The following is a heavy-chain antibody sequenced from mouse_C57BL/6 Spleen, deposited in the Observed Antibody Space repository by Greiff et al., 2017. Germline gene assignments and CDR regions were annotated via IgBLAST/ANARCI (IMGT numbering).Heavy chain of an antibody. V-gene: IGHV1-64*01. J-gene: IGHJ3*01. D-gene: IGHD2-4*01. CDR3: ARWVYYDYDETAY. CDR2: IHPNSGST. Sequence: QFQLQLPGAELVKPGASVKLSCKASGYTFTSYWMPWVKQRPGQGLEWIGMIHPNSGSTNYNEKFKSKATLTVDKSSSTAYMQLSSLTSEDSAVYYCARWVYYDYDETAYWGQGTLVTVSA. CDR1: GYTFTSYW.